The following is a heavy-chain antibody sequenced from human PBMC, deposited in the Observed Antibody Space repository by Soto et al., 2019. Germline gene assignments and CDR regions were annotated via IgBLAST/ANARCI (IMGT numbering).Heavy chain of an antibody. D-gene: IGHD1-26*01. V-gene: IGHV3-21*01. Sequence: EVQLVESGGGLVKPGGSLRLSCAASGFTFSSYSMNWVRQAPGKGLEWVSSISSSSSYIYYADSVKGRFTISRDNTKNSLYLQMNSLRAEDTAVYYCARGRWELLLPTYYYGMDVWGQGTTVTVSS. CDR1: GFTFSSYS. CDR3: ARGRWELLLPTYYYGMDV. J-gene: IGHJ6*02. CDR2: ISSSSSYI.